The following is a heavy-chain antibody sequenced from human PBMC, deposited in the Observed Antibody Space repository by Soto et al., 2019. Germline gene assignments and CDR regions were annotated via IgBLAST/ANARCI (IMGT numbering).Heavy chain of an antibody. Sequence: GGSLRLSCATSGFTFTSYGMHWVRQAPGKGLEWVAVLWYDESKKYYSDSVKGRFTVSRDRSENTLYLQMNSLRDDDTAVYYCARPSSGWENWFDPWGQGTLVTVSS. CDR2: LWYDESKK. CDR3: ARPSSGWENWFDP. CDR1: GFTFTSYG. V-gene: IGHV3-33*01. D-gene: IGHD6-19*01. J-gene: IGHJ5*02.